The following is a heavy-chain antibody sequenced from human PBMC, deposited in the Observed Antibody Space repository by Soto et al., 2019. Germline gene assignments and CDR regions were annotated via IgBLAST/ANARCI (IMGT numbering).Heavy chain of an antibody. CDR3: ARVLYCSGGTCYIPFDY. CDR2: TYYRSKWYN. V-gene: IGHV6-1*01. D-gene: IGHD2-15*01. Sequence: PSQTLSLTCAISGDSVSSNSAAWNWIRQSPSRGLEWLGRTYYRSKWYNDYAVSVKSRITINPDTSKNHFSLQLNSVTPEDTAVYYCARVLYCSGGTCYIPFDYRAQRTLVTGSS. J-gene: IGHJ4*02. CDR1: GDSVSSNSAA.